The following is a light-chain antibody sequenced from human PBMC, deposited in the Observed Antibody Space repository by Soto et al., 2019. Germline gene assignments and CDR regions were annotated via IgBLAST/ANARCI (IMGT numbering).Light chain of an antibody. J-gene: IGKJ1*01. CDR1: QSVSSN. CDR3: QQYNNWPRT. V-gene: IGKV3-15*01. Sequence: EIVMTQSPPTLSVSPGERATLSCRASQSVSSNLAWYQQKPGQAPRLLIYGASTRATGIPARFSGSGSGTEFTLTISSLQSEDFAVYHCQQYNNWPRTFGQGTKVEIK. CDR2: GAS.